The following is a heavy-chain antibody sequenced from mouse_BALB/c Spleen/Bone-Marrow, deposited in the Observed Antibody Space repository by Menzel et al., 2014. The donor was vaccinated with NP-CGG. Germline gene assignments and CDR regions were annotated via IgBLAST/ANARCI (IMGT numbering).Heavy chain of an antibody. J-gene: IGHJ2*01. CDR3: ARCDGYSYYFDY. V-gene: IGHV1-80*01. CDR2: IYPGDGDT. Sequence: QVQLQQSGADLVRPGSSVKISCEASGYAFSNYWMNWVKQRPGQGLEWIGQIYPGDGDTNYNGKFKGKATLTADKSSSTAYMQLSSLTSEDSAVYFCARCDGYSYYFDYWGQGTTLTVSS. CDR1: GYAFSNYW. D-gene: IGHD2-3*01.